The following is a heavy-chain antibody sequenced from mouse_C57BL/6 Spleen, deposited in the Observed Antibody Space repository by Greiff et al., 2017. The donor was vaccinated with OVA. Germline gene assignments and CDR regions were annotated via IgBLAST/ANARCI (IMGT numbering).Heavy chain of an antibody. Sequence: EVKLMESGGDLVKPGGSLKLSCAASGFTFSSYGMSWVRQTPDKRLEWVATISSGGSYTYYPDSVKGRFTISRDNAKNTLYLQRSSLKSEDTAMYYCARGITTVVARGAMDYWGQGTSVTVSS. CDR3: ARGITTVVARGAMDY. V-gene: IGHV5-6*01. CDR2: ISSGGSYT. D-gene: IGHD1-1*01. CDR1: GFTFSSYG. J-gene: IGHJ4*01.